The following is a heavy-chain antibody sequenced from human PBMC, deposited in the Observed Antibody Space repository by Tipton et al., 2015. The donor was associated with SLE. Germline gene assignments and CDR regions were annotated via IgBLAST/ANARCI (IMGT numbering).Heavy chain of an antibody. CDR1: GNPFTSHS. Sequence: QSGAEVKKPGASVKISCRASGNPFTSHSIHWVRQAPGQGLEWMGMINPSGGHTTYAQRFQGRVTMTRDTSTSSVYMELSSLRSDDTAVYYCAGITDHYGPVDYWGLGTLVTVSS. V-gene: IGHV1-46*01. CDR3: AGITDHYGPVDY. D-gene: IGHD3-10*01. J-gene: IGHJ4*02. CDR2: INPSGGHT.